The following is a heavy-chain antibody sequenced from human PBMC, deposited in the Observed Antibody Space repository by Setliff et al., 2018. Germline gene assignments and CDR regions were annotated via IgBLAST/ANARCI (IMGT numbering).Heavy chain of an antibody. J-gene: IGHJ6*02. D-gene: IGHD2-2*01. V-gene: IGHV4-34*01. Sequence: PETLSLTCTVYGGSFSGYYWHWFRQTPGKGLEWIGQITHSGSTNYNSFLKGRFTISRDNAKNSLYLQMNSLRAEDTAVYYCAREESLNTIVVVPAAMGYYYYGMDVWGQGTTVTVSS. CDR2: ITHSGST. CDR1: GGSFSGYY. CDR3: AREESLNTIVVVPAAMGYYYYGMDV.